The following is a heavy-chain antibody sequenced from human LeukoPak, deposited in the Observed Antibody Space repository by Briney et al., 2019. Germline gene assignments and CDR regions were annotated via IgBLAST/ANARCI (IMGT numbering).Heavy chain of an antibody. CDR1: GFSFSGYS. CDR2: IYPGGSTT. CDR3: AKDQRRDTAYGLKY. D-gene: IGHD4-17*01. Sequence: GGSLRLSCAASGFSFSGYSMSWVRQAPRRGLEWVSYIYPGGSTTYYADSVHGRFTISRDNSRKILYLEMHDLRVEATAPHYCAKDQRRDTAYGLKYWGLGIRVTV. V-gene: IGHV3-23*03. J-gene: IGHJ4*02.